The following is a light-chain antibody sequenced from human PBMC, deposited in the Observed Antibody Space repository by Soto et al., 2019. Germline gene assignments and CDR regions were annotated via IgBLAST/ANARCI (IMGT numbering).Light chain of an antibody. CDR2: EVV. V-gene: IGLV2-8*01. J-gene: IGLJ1*01. CDR3: KSYAGSNTYV. Sequence: QSSRNRPPSASGSPGQSFNISCTGNKNDIGVYDFVSWYQHHPGKAPRLIIYEVVQRPSGVPDRFPGSTSGNTASLTVSGLQAADEADYFCKSYAGSNTYVFGSGTKVTVL. CDR1: KNDIGVYDF.